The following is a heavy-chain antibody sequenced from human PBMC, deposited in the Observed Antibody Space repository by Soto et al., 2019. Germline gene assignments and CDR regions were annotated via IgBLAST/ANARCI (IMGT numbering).Heavy chain of an antibody. Sequence: QLQLQESGPGLVKPSETLSLTCTVSGGSISSSSYYWGWIRQPPGKGLEWIGSIYYSGSTYYNPSLKSRVTISVDTSKNQFSLKLSSVTAADTAVYYCATYSEYSSSSAAFNYWGQGTLVTVSS. J-gene: IGHJ4*02. CDR2: IYYSGST. CDR3: ATYSEYSSSSAAFNY. D-gene: IGHD6-6*01. CDR1: GGSISSSSYY. V-gene: IGHV4-39*01.